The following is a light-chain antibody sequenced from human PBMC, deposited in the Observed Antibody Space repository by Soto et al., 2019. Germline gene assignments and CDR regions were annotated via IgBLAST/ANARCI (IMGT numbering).Light chain of an antibody. J-gene: IGKJ5*01. Sequence: EIVLTQSPATLSLSPGERATLSCRASQSVISYLAWYQQKPGQAPRFLIYDASNRATGIPARFSGSGSGTDFTLTISSLEPEDFAIYYCQQRFNWPPITFGQGTRLEIK. CDR3: QQRFNWPPIT. CDR1: QSVISY. V-gene: IGKV3-11*01. CDR2: DAS.